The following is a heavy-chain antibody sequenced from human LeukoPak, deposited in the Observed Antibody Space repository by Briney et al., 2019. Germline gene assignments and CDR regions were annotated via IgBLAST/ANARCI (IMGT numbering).Heavy chain of an antibody. J-gene: IGHJ4*02. CDR1: GYTFTSYD. Sequence: ASVKVSCKASGYTFTSYDINWVRQATGQGLEWMGWMNPNSGNTGYAQKFQGRVTMTRNTSISTAYMELSSLRSEDTAVYDCARGGSRGGAVDYWGQGTLVTVSS. CDR2: MNPNSGNT. D-gene: IGHD3-16*01. CDR3: ARGGSRGGAVDY. V-gene: IGHV1-8*01.